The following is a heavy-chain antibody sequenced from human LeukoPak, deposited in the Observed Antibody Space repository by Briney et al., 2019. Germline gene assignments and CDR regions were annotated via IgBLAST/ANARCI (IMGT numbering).Heavy chain of an antibody. CDR2: IDYSGNT. Sequence: PSETLSLTCTVSGDSSSSSIYYWGWIRQPPGKGLEWIGSIDYSGNTYYNPSLKSRATISIDTSKNQFSLKLSSVTAADTAVYYCAREYTLYRSGWFLDYWGQGTVVTVSS. CDR3: AREYTLYRSGWFLDY. V-gene: IGHV4-39*07. D-gene: IGHD6-19*01. CDR1: GDSSSSSIYY. J-gene: IGHJ4*02.